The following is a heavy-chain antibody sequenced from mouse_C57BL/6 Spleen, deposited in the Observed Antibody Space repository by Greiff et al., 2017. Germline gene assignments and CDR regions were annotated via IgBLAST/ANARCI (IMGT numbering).Heavy chain of an antibody. CDR3: ARKGYSNYEGYYFDY. CDR2: IWSGGST. V-gene: IGHV2-2*01. D-gene: IGHD2-5*01. J-gene: IGHJ2*01. Sequence: QVQLKESGPGLVQPSQSLSITCTVSGFSLTSYGVPWVRQSPGKGLEWLGVIWSGGSTAYNAAFISRLSISKDNSKSQVFFKMNSLQADDTAIYYGARKGYSNYEGYYFDYWGQGTTLTVSS. CDR1: GFSLTSYG.